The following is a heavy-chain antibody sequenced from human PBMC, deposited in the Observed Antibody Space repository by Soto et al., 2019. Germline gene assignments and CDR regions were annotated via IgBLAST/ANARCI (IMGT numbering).Heavy chain of an antibody. CDR1: VDSVASNSVT. CDR2: TYYRSKWYN. Sequence: PSQALSLTCAISVDSVASNSVTWNWIRQSPSRGLEWLGRTYYRSKWYNDYAVSVKSRITINPDTSKNQFSLQLNSVTPEDTTVYYCARGGSGWYFDYWGQGTLVTVSS. D-gene: IGHD6-19*01. J-gene: IGHJ4*02. V-gene: IGHV6-1*01. CDR3: ARGGSGWYFDY.